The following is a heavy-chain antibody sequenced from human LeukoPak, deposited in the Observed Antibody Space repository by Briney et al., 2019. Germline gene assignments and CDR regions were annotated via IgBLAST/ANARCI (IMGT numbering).Heavy chain of an antibody. CDR3: ARAWPGYCSGGSCYGPYYYYGMDV. J-gene: IGHJ6*02. V-gene: IGHV4-34*01. D-gene: IGHD2-15*01. Sequence: SETLSLTCAVYGGSFSGYYWSCIRQPPGKGLEWIGEINHSGRTNYNPSLKSRVTISVDTSKNQFSLKLSSVTAADTAVYYCARAWPGYCSGGSCYGPYYYYGMDVWGQGTTVTVSS. CDR1: GGSFSGYY. CDR2: INHSGRT.